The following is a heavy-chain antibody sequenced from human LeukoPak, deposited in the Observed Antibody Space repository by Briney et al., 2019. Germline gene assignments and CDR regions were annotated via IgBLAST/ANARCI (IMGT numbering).Heavy chain of an antibody. CDR1: GFTFSTYD. V-gene: IGHV3-23*01. D-gene: IGHD3-10*01. J-gene: IGHJ4*02. CDR2: ISDSGGST. Sequence: GGSLRLSCAASGFTFSTYDMSWVRQAPGKGLEWVSTISDSGGSTYYADSVKGRFPISRDNSENTLYLQMNSLRAEDSAVYYCARVYYGSGSDSYFDYWGQGTLVTVSS. CDR3: ARVYYGSGSDSYFDY.